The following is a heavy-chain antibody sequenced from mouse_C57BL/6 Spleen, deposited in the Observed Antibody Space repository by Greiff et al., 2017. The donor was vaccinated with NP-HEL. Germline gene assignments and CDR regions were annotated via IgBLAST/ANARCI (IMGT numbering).Heavy chain of an antibody. CDR2: IYPRSGNT. D-gene: IGHD1-1*01. CDR3: ARSDTTVVATAGFAY. Sequence: VQRVESGAELARPGASVKLSCKASGYTFTSYGISWVKQRTGQGLEWIGEIYPRSGNTYYNEKFKGKATLTADKSSSTAYMELRSLTSEDSAVYFCARSDTTVVATAGFAYWGQGTLVTVSA. J-gene: IGHJ3*01. V-gene: IGHV1-81*01. CDR1: GYTFTSYG.